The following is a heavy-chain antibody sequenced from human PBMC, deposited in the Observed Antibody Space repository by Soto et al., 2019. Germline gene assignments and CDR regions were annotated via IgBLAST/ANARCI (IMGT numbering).Heavy chain of an antibody. V-gene: IGHV3-48*03. Sequence: VGSLRLSCAASGFTFSSYEMNWVRQAPGKGLEWVSYISSSGSTIYYADSVKGRFTISRDNAKNSLYLQMNSLRAEDTAVYYCARDDAYDSSGSKKRNDAFDIWGQGTMVTVSS. CDR2: ISSSGSTI. CDR1: GFTFSSYE. J-gene: IGHJ3*02. CDR3: ARDDAYDSSGSKKRNDAFDI. D-gene: IGHD3-22*01.